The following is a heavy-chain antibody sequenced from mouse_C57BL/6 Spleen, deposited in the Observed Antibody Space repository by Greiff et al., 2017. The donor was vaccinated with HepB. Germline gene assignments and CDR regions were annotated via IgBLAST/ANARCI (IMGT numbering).Heavy chain of an antibody. V-gene: IGHV1-52*01. CDR3: ARRDYDAMDY. D-gene: IGHD1-1*02. CDR1: GYTFTSYW. J-gene: IGHJ4*01. CDR2: IDPSDSET. Sequence: QVQLQQPGAELVRPGSSVKLSCKASGYTFTSYWMHWVKQRPRQGLEWIGNIDPSDSETHYNQKFKDKATLTVDKSSSTAYMQLSSLTSEDSAVYYCARRDYDAMDYWGQGTSVTVSS.